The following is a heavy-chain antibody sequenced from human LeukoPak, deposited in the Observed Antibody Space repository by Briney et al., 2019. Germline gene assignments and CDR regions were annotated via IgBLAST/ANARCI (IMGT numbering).Heavy chain of an antibody. CDR1: GGSISSYY. J-gene: IGHJ4*02. CDR3: AREASITMIVVVITTEYYFDY. D-gene: IGHD3-22*01. V-gene: IGHV4-4*07. CDR2: IYTSGST. Sequence: SETLSLTCTVSGGSISSYYWSWIRQPAGKGLEWIGRIYTSGSTNYNPSLKSRVTMSVDTSKNQFSLKLSSVTAADTAVYYCAREASITMIVVVITTEYYFDYWGQGTLVIVSS.